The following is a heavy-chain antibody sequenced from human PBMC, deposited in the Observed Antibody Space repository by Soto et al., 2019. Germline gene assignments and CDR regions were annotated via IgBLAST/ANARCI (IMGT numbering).Heavy chain of an antibody. CDR2: ISWKDEK. CDR3: AHGYAGNYYRWYFDS. Sequence: QITLKESGPTLVKPTQTLTVTCTFSGFSLSTSGAGVGWIRQSPGKAPEWLALISWKDEKRYKPGLKSRLTITKDTSKNPVVLTMTDLDPVDTATYFCAHGYAGNYYRWYFDSWGQGTLVTVSS. D-gene: IGHD3-10*01. V-gene: IGHV2-5*01. CDR1: GFSLSTSGAG. J-gene: IGHJ4*02.